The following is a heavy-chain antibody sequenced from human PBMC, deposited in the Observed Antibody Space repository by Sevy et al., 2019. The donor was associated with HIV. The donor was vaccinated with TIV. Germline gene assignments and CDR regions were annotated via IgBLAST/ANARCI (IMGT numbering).Heavy chain of an antibody. D-gene: IGHD5-12*01. CDR2: IRSATDGGTT. V-gene: IGHV3-15*07. CDR1: AFTFSNDW. J-gene: IGHJ5*02. CDR3: ATLSGNYWGDWLDP. Sequence: GGSLRFSCVASAFTFSNDWMTWVRQAPGKGLEWVGHIRSATDGGTTDYAAPVKGRFTISRHDSKNTVYLEMNSLKIEDTGVYFCATLSGNYWGDWLDPWGQGTLVTVSS.